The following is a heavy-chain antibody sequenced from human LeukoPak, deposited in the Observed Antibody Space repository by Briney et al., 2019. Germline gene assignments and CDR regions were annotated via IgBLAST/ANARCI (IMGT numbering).Heavy chain of an antibody. J-gene: IGHJ4*02. D-gene: IGHD3-9*01. V-gene: IGHV3-23*01. Sequence: GGSLRLSCAASGFTFSSYAMSWVRQAPGKGLEWVSAISGSGGSTYYADSVKGRFTFSRDNSKNTLYLQMNSLRAEDTAVYYCARAHLTGYYSPTFDYWGQGTLVTVSS. CDR1: GFTFSSYA. CDR2: ISGSGGST. CDR3: ARAHLTGYYSPTFDY.